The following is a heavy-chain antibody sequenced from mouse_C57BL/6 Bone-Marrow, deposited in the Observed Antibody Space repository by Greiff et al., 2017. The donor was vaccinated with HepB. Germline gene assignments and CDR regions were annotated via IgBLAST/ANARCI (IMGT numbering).Heavy chain of an antibody. V-gene: IGHV14-4*01. CDR2: IDPENGDT. CDR1: GFNIKDDY. D-gene: IGHD1-1*01. CDR3: TTIYYYGSSWFAY. Sequence: EVQLQQSGAELVRPGASVKLSCTASGFNIKDDYMHWVKQRPEQGLEWIGWIDPENGDTEYASKFQGKATITADTSSNTAYLQLSSLTSDDTAVYYCTTIYYYGSSWFAYWGQGTLVTVSA. J-gene: IGHJ3*01.